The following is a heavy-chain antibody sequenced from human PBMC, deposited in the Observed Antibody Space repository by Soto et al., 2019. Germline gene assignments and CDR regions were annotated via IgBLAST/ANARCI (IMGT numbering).Heavy chain of an antibody. CDR2: IHPGGNT. V-gene: IGHV4-4*07. J-gene: IGHJ4*02. CDR3: VRGPYCGGDCYFAS. Sequence: PSETLSLTCTVYGGSVSDYYWSWVRQPAGKGLEWIGRIHPGGNTNYSPSLMSRVTMSVDTPHNQFSLKSTSVTAADTAVYYCVRGPYCGGDCYFASWGQGALVTVSS. D-gene: IGHD2-21*02. CDR1: GGSVSDYY.